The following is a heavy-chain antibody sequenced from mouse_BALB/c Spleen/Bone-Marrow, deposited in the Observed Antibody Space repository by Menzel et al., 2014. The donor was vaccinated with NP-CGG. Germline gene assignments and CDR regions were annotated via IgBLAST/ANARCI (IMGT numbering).Heavy chain of an antibody. CDR1: GFTFSSFG. J-gene: IGHJ4*01. Sequence: DVMLVESGGGLAQPGGSRKLSCAASGFTFSSFGMHWVRQAPEKGLEWVAYISSGSSTIYYADTVKGRFTISRDNPKNTLFRQMTSLRSEDTAMYYCVRSYDSYAMAFWGQGTSVTVSS. CDR2: ISSGSSTI. D-gene: IGHD2-10*02. CDR3: VRSYDSYAMAF. V-gene: IGHV5-17*02.